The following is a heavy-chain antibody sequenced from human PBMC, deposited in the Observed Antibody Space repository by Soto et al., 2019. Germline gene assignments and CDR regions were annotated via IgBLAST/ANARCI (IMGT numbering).Heavy chain of an antibody. J-gene: IGHJ3*02. CDR1: GGSISSGGYY. CDR3: ASHIVVIPSGGAFDI. CDR2: IYYSGST. V-gene: IGHV4-31*03. D-gene: IGHD3-22*01. Sequence: SETLSLTCTVSGGSISSGGYYWSWIRQHPGKGLEWIGYIYYSGSTYYNPSLKSRVTISVDTSKDQFSLKLSSVTAADTAVYYCASHIVVIPSGGAFDIWGQGTMVTVSS.